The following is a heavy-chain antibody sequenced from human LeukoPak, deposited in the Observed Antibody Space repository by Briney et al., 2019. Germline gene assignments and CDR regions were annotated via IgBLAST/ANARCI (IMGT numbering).Heavy chain of an antibody. D-gene: IGHD6-19*01. Sequence: GGSLRLSCAASGFTFSSYAMHWVRQAPGKGLEWVAVISYDGSNKYYADSVKGRFTISRDNSKNTLYLQMNSLRAEDTAVYYCARVVTDETYSSGWYGGYFDYWGQGTLVTVSS. V-gene: IGHV3-30*04. J-gene: IGHJ4*02. CDR3: ARVVTDETYSSGWYGGYFDY. CDR2: ISYDGSNK. CDR1: GFTFSSYA.